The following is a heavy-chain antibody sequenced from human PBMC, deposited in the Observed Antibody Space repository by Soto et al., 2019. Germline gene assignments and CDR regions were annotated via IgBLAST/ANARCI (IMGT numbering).Heavy chain of an antibody. CDR3: AKQLGRYDSSIYYYYGMDV. V-gene: IGHV3-23*01. CDR1: GFTFSSYA. Sequence: EVQLLESGGGLVQPGGSLRLSCAASGFTFSSYAMSWVRQAPGKGLEWVSAISGSGGSTFYADSVKGRFTISRDNSKNTLYLQKNSLRADDTAVYYCAKQLGRYDSSIYYYYGMDVWGQGTTVTVSS. D-gene: IGHD3-3*01. J-gene: IGHJ6*02. CDR2: ISGSGGST.